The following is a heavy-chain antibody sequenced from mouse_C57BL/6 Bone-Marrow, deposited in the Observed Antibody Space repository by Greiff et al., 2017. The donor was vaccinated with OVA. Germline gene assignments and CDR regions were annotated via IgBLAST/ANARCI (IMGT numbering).Heavy chain of an antibody. J-gene: IGHJ2*01. CDR2: ISSGGDYI. Sequence: EVMLVESGEGLVKPGGSLKLSCAASGFTFSSYAMSWVRQTPEKRLEWVAYISSGGDYIYYADTVKGRFTISRDNARNTLYLQMSRLKSEDTAMYYCTREDYGVDYWGQGTTLTVSS. D-gene: IGHD1-1*01. CDR1: GFTFSSYA. CDR3: TREDYGVDY. V-gene: IGHV5-9-1*02.